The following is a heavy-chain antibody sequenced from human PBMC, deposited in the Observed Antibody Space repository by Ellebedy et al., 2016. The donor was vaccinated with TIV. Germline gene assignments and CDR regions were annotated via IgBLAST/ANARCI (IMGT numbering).Heavy chain of an antibody. D-gene: IGHD3-10*01. CDR3: ARDSIRWFGDQRFPYYFDY. J-gene: IGHJ4*02. CDR1: GFTFTSSA. Sequence: AASVKVSCKASGFTFTSSAMQWVRQARGQRLEWIGWIVVGSGNTNYAQKFQERVTITRDMSTSTAYMELSSLRSEDTAVYYCARDSIRWFGDQRFPYYFDYWGQGTLVTVSS. V-gene: IGHV1-58*02. CDR2: IVVGSGNT.